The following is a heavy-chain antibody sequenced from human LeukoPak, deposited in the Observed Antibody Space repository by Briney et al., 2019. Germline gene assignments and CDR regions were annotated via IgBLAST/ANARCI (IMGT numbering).Heavy chain of an antibody. D-gene: IGHD2-15*01. CDR1: GFTVSSNY. J-gene: IGHJ4*02. V-gene: IGHV3-66*02. Sequence: GGSLRLSCAASGFTVSSNYMSWVRQAPGKGLEWVSVIHSGGSTYYADSVKGRFSISRDNSKNTLYLQMNSLRPEDTAVYYCARETTDCSGGTCYSSLFDYWGQGSLVTVSS. CDR2: IHSGGST. CDR3: ARETTDCSGGTCYSSLFDY.